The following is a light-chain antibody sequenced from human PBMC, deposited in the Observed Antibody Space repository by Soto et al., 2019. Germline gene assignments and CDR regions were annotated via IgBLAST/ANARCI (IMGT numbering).Light chain of an antibody. CDR2: DVS. CDR3: SSYSSSSTPNDV. Sequence: QSALTQPASVSGSPGQSITISCTGTSSDVGGYNYVSWYQQHPGKVPKLMIYDVSKRPSGVSNRFSGSKSGNTASLTISGLQAEDEADYYCSSYSSSSTPNDVFGSGTKLTVL. CDR1: SSDVGGYNY. V-gene: IGLV2-14*01. J-gene: IGLJ1*01.